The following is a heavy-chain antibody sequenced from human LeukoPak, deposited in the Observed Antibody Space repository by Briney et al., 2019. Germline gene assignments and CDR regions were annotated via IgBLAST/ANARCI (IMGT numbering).Heavy chain of an antibody. D-gene: IGHD1-1*01. CDR2: ITGSRSYI. CDR1: GFTFMSYF. CDR3: ARGRLEGGDTFDS. Sequence: GGALRLSCAASGFTFMSYFMDSVRQAPGKGGEGVSPITGSRSYISYADSVKGRFTIFRDNAENSLFLQMNSLRREGTAVYFCARGRLEGGDTFDSWGQGTLVTVSS. J-gene: IGHJ4*02. V-gene: IGHV3-21*01.